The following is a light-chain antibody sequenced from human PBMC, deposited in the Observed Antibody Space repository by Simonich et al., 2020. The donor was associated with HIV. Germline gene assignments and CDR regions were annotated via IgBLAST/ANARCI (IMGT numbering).Light chain of an antibody. CDR2: KDS. J-gene: IGLJ2*01. CDR3: QSGDSSATV. V-gene: IGLV3-25*03. Sequence: SYELTQPPSVSVSPGQTARITCSGDALPKQYAYWYQQKPGQAPVLVIYKDSERPSGLPERFSGSSSGTTVTLTISGVQAEDEADYYCQSGDSSATVFGGGTKLTVL. CDR1: ALPKQY.